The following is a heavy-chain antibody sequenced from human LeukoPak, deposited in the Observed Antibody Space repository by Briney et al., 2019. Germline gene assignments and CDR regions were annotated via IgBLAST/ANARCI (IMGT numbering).Heavy chain of an antibody. J-gene: IGHJ4*02. CDR3: ARSSGWTRGALLH. D-gene: IGHD6-19*01. Sequence: SETLSLTCAVYGGSFSGYYWSWIRQPPGKGLEWIGEINHSGSTNYNPSLKSRVTISVDTSKNQSSLKLSSVTAADTAVYYCARSSGWTRGALLHWGQGTLVTVSS. CDR2: INHSGST. V-gene: IGHV4-34*01. CDR1: GGSFSGYY.